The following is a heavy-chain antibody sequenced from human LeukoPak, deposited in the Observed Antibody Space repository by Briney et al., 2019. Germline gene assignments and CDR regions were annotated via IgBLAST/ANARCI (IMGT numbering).Heavy chain of an antibody. CDR1: GFTFDDHG. CDR3: ARASYSGYDSDY. V-gene: IGHV3-20*04. Sequence: GGSLRLSCAASGFTFDDHGMSWVRQAPGKGLEWVSGINWNGGSTGYADSVKGRFTISRDNAKNSLNLQMNSLRAEDTALYYCARASYSGYDSDYWGQGTLVTVSA. CDR2: INWNGGST. J-gene: IGHJ4*02. D-gene: IGHD5-12*01.